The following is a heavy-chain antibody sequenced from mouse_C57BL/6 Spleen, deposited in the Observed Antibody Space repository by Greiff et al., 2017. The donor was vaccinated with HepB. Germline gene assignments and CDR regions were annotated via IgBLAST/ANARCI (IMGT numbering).Heavy chain of an antibody. D-gene: IGHD2-4*01. CDR1: GFTFSSYA. CDR3: AREEDYDFDY. CDR2: ISDGGSYT. J-gene: IGHJ2*01. Sequence: EVQLQESGGGLVKPGGSLKLSCAASGFTFSSYAMSWVRQTPEKRLEWVATISDGGSYTYYPDNVKGRFTISRDNAKNNLYLQMSHLKSEDTAMYYCAREEDYDFDYWGQGTTLTVSS. V-gene: IGHV5-4*01.